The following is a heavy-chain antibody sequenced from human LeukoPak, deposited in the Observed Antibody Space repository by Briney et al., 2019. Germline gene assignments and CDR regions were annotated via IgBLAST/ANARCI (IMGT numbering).Heavy chain of an antibody. J-gene: IGHJ4*02. CDR2: IKQDGSEK. CDR3: ARDGGQTRGDY. Sequence: PGGSLRLSCAASGSTFSSYWMSWVRQVPGKGLEWVAKIKQDGSEKYYVDPVKGRFTISRDNAKNSLYLQMNSLRAEDTAVYYCARDGGQTRGDYWGQGTLVTVSS. V-gene: IGHV3-7*01. CDR1: GSTFSSYW. D-gene: IGHD3-16*01.